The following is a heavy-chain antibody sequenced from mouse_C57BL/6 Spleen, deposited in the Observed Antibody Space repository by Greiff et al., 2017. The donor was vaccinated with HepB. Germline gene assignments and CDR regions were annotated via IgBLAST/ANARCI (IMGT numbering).Heavy chain of an antibody. CDR3: TRDHGNPYYFDY. CDR2: ISSGGDYI. CDR1: GFTFSSYA. D-gene: IGHD2-1*01. J-gene: IGHJ2*01. Sequence: EVHLVESGEGLVKPGGSLKLSCAASGFTFSSYAMSWVRQTPEKRLEWVAYISSGGDYIYYADTVKGRFTISRDNARNTLYLQMSSLKSEDTAMYYCTRDHGNPYYFDYWGQGTTLTVSS. V-gene: IGHV5-9-1*02.